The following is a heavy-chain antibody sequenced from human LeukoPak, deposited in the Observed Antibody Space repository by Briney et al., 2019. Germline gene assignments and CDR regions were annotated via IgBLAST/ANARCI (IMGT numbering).Heavy chain of an antibody. V-gene: IGHV1-46*03. CDR2: INPSGGST. CDR3: ARDRRRYRSSHNPGY. CDR1: GYTFTSYY. Sequence: ASVKVSCKASGYTFTSYYMHWVRQAPGQGLEWMGIINPSGGSTSYAQKFQGRVTMTRDTSTSTVYMELSSLRSEDTAVYYCARDRRRYRSSHNPGYWGQGTLVTVSS. D-gene: IGHD6-13*01. J-gene: IGHJ4*02.